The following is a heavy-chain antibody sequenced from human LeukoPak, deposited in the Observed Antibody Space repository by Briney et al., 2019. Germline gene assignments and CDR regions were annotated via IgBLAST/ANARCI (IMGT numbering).Heavy chain of an antibody. CDR3: ARDFCSSGSCHEDY. D-gene: IGHD2-15*01. J-gene: IGHJ4*02. Sequence: GGSLRLSCEGSGFSLSAYNMNWVRQAPGKGLEGVSYISSSSATIFYADSVKGRFTISRDNAKNSLYLQMNSLRPEDTAVYFCARDFCSSGSCHEDYWGQGTLVIVSS. CDR2: ISSSSATI. V-gene: IGHV3-48*01. CDR1: GFSLSAYN.